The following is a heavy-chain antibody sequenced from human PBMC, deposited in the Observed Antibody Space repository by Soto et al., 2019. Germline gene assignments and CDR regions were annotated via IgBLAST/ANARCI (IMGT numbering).Heavy chain of an antibody. D-gene: IGHD6-19*01. CDR3: AMLGGWSGGSSGMDV. Sequence: EVQLVESGGGLFQPGGSLRLSCAASGLIFSDYHMDWVRQAPGKGLEWVGRIRRKANSYTTEYAASVKGRFTISRDDSTNSLYLQMNSLKSEDTAVYYCAMLGGWSGGSSGMDVWGQGTTVTVSS. V-gene: IGHV3-72*01. CDR2: IRRKANSYTT. J-gene: IGHJ6*02. CDR1: GLIFSDYH.